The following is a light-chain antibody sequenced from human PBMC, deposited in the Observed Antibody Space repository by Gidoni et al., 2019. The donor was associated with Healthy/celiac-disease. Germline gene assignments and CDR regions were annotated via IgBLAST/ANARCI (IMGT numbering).Light chain of an antibody. J-gene: IGKJ1*01. Sequence: EIALTQSPGTLSLAAGERATLSCRASQSVSSSYLAWYQQKPGQATRLLIYGASSRATGIPDRFSGSGSRTDFTITISRLEPEDFAVYYCQQYGSSPKTFGQGTKVEIK. CDR3: QQYGSSPKT. CDR1: QSVSSSY. CDR2: GAS. V-gene: IGKV3-20*01.